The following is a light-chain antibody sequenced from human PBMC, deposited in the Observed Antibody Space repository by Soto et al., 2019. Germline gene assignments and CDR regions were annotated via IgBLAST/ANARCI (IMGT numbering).Light chain of an antibody. V-gene: IGLV1-40*01. CDR1: SSNIGLGYD. CDR2: GNN. Sequence: VLTQPPSVSWAPGQRVTISCTGSSSNIGLGYDVHWYQQLPGTAPKLLIFGNNNRPSRVPDRFSGSKSGISASLAITGLQAEDEADYYCQSYDSRLSGYVFGTGTKV. J-gene: IGLJ1*01. CDR3: QSYDSRLSGYV.